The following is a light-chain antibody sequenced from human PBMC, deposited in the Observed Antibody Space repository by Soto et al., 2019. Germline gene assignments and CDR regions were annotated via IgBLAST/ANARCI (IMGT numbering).Light chain of an antibody. Sequence: EIVLTQSPGTLSLSPGDRTTLSCRASQSISSSYLAWYQQKPGQAPRLLVYGASSRATGIPDRFSGSGSGTDFTLTSSRLEPEVFALYYCQQNSSTFWPVAQGTEVEIK. CDR3: QQNSSTFWP. CDR2: GAS. CDR1: QSISSSY. J-gene: IGKJ1*01. V-gene: IGKV3-20*01.